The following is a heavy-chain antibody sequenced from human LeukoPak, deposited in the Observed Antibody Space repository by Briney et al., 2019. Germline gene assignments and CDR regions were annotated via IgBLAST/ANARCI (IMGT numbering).Heavy chain of an antibody. CDR1: GFIFSSYG. CDR2: ISGSGGST. Sequence: GGSLRLSCAASGFIFSSYGMHWVRQAPGKGLEWVSAISGSGGSTYYVDSVEGRFTISRDNFKNTLYLQMNSLRAEDTAVYYCAKVRDYDSSGYSDYWGQGNLVTVSS. J-gene: IGHJ4*02. V-gene: IGHV3-23*01. D-gene: IGHD3-22*01. CDR3: AKVRDYDSSGYSDY.